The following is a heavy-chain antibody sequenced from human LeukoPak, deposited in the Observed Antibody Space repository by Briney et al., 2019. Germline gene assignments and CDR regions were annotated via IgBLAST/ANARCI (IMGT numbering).Heavy chain of an antibody. Sequence: GGSLRLSCAASGSTFSSYAMHWVRQAPGKGLEWVAVIPYDGSNIYYAHSVKGRFTISRDNSKNTLYLQMNSLRTEDTAVYYCARDPYYDYVWGSYPAYWGQGTLVTVSS. CDR3: ARDPYYDYVWGSYPAY. V-gene: IGHV3-30-3*01. CDR2: IPYDGSNI. D-gene: IGHD3-16*02. CDR1: GSTFSSYA. J-gene: IGHJ4*02.